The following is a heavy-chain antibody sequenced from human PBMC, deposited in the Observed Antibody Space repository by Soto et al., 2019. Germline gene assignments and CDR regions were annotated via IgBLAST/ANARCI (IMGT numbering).Heavy chain of an antibody. CDR2: IIPIFGTA. D-gene: IGHD6-6*01. V-gene: IGHV1-69*01. Sequence: QVQLVQSGAEVKKPGSSVKVSCKASGGTFSSYAISWVRQAPGQGLEWMGGIIPIFGTANYAQKFQGRVTITADESTSTAYKELSSLRSEDTAVYNCASHSSSSGGFYYHYGMDVGGKGTTVTVSS. CDR1: GGTFSSYA. J-gene: IGHJ6*04. CDR3: ASHSSSSGGFYYHYGMDV.